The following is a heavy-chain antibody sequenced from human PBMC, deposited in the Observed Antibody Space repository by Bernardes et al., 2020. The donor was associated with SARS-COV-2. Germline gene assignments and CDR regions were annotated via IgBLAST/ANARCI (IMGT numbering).Heavy chain of an antibody. CDR1: GDSITSNY. V-gene: IGHV4-59*01. CDR3: ARGYAYYYDTTGNYPYVSFDV. J-gene: IGHJ3*01. CDR2: IYFTGRT. Sequence: SETLSLTCTVSGDSITSNYWGWIRQPPGKGLEWIGDIYFTGRTNYNPSLKSRVTISVATSKKVFSLNLRSVAAADTAVYYCARGYAYYYDTTGNYPYVSFDVWSKGTTVTVSS. D-gene: IGHD3-22*01.